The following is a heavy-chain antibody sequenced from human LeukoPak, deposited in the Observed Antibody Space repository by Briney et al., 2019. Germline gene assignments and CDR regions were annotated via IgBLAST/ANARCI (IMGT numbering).Heavy chain of an antibody. CDR1: GFTFSSYT. CDR2: ISNSSSYI. V-gene: IGHV3-21*01. Sequence: GGSLRLSCAASGFTFSSYTMNWVRQAPGKGLEWVSSISNSSSYIYYADSVKGRLTISRDNAQNSLYLQMNSLGAEDTAVYYCARSTVAATVVFDIWGQGTMVTVSS. D-gene: IGHD6-19*01. J-gene: IGHJ3*02. CDR3: ARSTVAATVVFDI.